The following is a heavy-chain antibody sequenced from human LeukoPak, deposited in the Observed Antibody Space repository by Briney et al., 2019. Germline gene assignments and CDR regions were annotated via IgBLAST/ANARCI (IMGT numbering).Heavy chain of an antibody. CDR3: ARVLAAAGTLHFDH. J-gene: IGHJ4*02. Sequence: KPGGSLRLSCAASGFTFSSYSMNWVRQAPGKGLEWVSSISSRSSYIYYADSVKGRFTISRDDAKNSLNLQMNSLRAEDMAVYYCARVLAAAGTLHFDHWGQGVLVSVSS. CDR2: ISSRSSYI. D-gene: IGHD6-13*01. CDR1: GFTFSSYS. V-gene: IGHV3-21*01.